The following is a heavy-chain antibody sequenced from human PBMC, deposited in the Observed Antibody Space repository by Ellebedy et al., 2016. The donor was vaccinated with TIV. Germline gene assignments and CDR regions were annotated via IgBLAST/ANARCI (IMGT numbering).Heavy chain of an antibody. J-gene: IGHJ4*02. V-gene: IGHV3-30-3*01. CDR1: GFTFKYA. Sequence: GESLKISCVPSGFTFKYATHWVRQAPGKGLEWVAVISYSGDNKYYADSVKGRFTISRDNSKNTLYLQMNSLRAEDTAVYYCARGGYYDSSGYYYFEYWGQGTLVTVSS. CDR3: ARGGYYDSSGYYYFEY. CDR2: ISYSGDNK. D-gene: IGHD3-22*01.